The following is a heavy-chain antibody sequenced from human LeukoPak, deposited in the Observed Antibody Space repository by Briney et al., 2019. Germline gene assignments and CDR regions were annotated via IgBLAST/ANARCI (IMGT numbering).Heavy chain of an antibody. CDR1: GYTFAGYY. J-gene: IGHJ4*02. CDR2: INPKSGGT. Sequence: ASVKVSCKAYGYTFAGYYMHWVRQAPGQGLEWMGWINPKSGGTNYAQKLQGRVTMTRDTSISTAYMELSRLRSDDTAVYYCASVGENYGSGGDYFDYWGQGTLVTVSS. CDR3: ASVGENYGSGGDYFDY. D-gene: IGHD3-10*01. V-gene: IGHV1-2*02.